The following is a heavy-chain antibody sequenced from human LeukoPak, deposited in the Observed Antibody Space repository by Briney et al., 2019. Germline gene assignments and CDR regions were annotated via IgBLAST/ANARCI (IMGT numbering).Heavy chain of an antibody. Sequence: ASVKVSCKASGATFSSYAISWVRQAPGQGLEWMGGIIPIFGTANYAQKFQGRVTITADESTSTAYMELSSLRSEDTAVYYCARASERYSSSWLLDYWGQGTLVTVSS. CDR3: ARASERYSSSWLLDY. CDR1: GATFSSYA. J-gene: IGHJ4*02. CDR2: IIPIFGTA. V-gene: IGHV1-69*13. D-gene: IGHD6-13*01.